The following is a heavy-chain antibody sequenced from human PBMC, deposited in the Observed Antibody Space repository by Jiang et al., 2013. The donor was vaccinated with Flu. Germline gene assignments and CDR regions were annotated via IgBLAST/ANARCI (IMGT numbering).Heavy chain of an antibody. CDR1: TSYA. Sequence: TSYAMHWVRQAPGQRLEWMGWINAGNGNTKIIHRSSRGRVTITRDTSASTAYMELSSLRSEDTAVYYCARVVAVAGTTWFDPWGQGTLVTVSS. CDR3: ARVVAVAGTTWFDP. CDR2: INAGNGNT. J-gene: IGHJ5*02. D-gene: IGHD6-19*01. V-gene: IGHV1-3*01.